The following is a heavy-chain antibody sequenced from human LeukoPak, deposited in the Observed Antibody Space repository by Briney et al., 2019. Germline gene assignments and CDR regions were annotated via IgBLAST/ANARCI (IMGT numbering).Heavy chain of an antibody. D-gene: IGHD6-19*01. CDR3: ARFGSGWYYFDY. CDR2: INRSGNT. Sequence: TSETLSLTCGVSGEPFSGYYWSWIRQTPGKGLELIGEINRSGNTDYNPSLKSRVSISIDTSKNQFSLKLSSLTAADTAVYYCARFGSGWYYFDYWGQGTLVTVSS. J-gene: IGHJ4*02. V-gene: IGHV4-34*01. CDR1: GEPFSGYY.